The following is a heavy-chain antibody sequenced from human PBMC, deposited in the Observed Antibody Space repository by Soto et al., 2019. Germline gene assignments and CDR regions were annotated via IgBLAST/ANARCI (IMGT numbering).Heavy chain of an antibody. J-gene: IGHJ4*02. Sequence: GGSLRLSCAASGFTFSSYGMHWVRQATGKGLEWVAVISYDGSNKYYADSVKGRFTISRDNSKNTLYLQMNSLRAEDTAVYYCAKPTYDSSGYYGYWGQGTLVTVSS. CDR1: GFTFSSYG. V-gene: IGHV3-30*18. CDR3: AKPTYDSSGYYGY. CDR2: ISYDGSNK. D-gene: IGHD3-22*01.